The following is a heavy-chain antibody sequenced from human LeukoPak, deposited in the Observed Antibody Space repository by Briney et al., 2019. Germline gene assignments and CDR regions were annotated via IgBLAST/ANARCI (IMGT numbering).Heavy chain of an antibody. Sequence: PGGSLRLSCVASGFTFSNYAMSWVRQTPGKGLQWVSYISGTGGGTNYADSVKGRFTISRDNSKSTLYLQMNSLRAEDTAVYYCAKGGPLPISYYYYMDVWGKGTTVTVSS. D-gene: IGHD3-3*02. CDR3: AKGGPLPISYYYYMDV. V-gene: IGHV3-23*01. J-gene: IGHJ6*03. CDR1: GFTFSNYA. CDR2: ISGTGGGT.